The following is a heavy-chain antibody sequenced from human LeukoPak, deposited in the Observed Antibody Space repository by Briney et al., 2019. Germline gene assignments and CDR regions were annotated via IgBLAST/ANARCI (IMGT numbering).Heavy chain of an antibody. J-gene: IGHJ6*03. D-gene: IGHD4-17*01. V-gene: IGHV3-21*01. Sequence: GGSLRLSCAASGFTFSSYSMNWVRQAPGKGLEWVSSISSSSSYIYYADSVKGRFTISRDNAKNSLYLQMNSLRAEDTAVYYCAKAYGDYYYYMDVWGKGTTVTVSS. CDR3: AKAYGDYYYYMDV. CDR1: GFTFSSYS. CDR2: ISSSSSYI.